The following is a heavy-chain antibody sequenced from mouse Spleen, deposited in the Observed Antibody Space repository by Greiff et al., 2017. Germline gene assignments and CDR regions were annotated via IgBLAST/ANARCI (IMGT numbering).Heavy chain of an antibody. D-gene: IGHD2-1*01. J-gene: IGHJ2*01. Sequence: EVQGVESGEGLVKPGGSLKLSCAASGFTFSSYAMSWVRQTPEKRLEWVAYISSGGDYIYYADTVKGRFTISRDNARNTLYLQMSSLKSEDTAMYYCTRDGDYGNYFDYWGQGTTLTVSS. CDR3: TRDGDYGNYFDY. CDR2: ISSGGDYI. CDR1: GFTFSSYA. V-gene: IGHV5-9-1*02.